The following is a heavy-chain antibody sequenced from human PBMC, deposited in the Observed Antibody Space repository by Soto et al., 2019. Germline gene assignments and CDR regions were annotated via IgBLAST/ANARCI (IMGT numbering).Heavy chain of an antibody. Sequence: SETLSLTWTVAGGSISSGDYYWSLISQPPGKGLEWIGYIYYSGSSYYNTSLKSRVTISVDTSKKQFSLKLSSVTAADTAVYYCARDIGVYAFDIWGQGTMVTVSS. CDR3: ARDIGVYAFDI. J-gene: IGHJ3*02. D-gene: IGHD5-12*01. V-gene: IGHV4-30-4*08. CDR1: GGSISSGDYY. CDR2: IYYSGSS.